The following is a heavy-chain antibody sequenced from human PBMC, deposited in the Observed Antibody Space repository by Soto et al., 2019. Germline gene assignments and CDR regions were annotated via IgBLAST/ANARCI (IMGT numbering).Heavy chain of an antibody. V-gene: IGHV3-20*03. J-gene: IGHJ4*02. Sequence: ADYGLSRFSKNPGKGLEWVSGINWNGGSTGYADSVKGRFTISRDNAKNSLYLQMNSLRAEDTALYYCARLYSSAWYGPGRYWGQGTLVTVSS. CDR3: ARLYSSAWYGPGRY. D-gene: IGHD6-19*01. CDR1: ADYG. CDR2: INWNGGST.